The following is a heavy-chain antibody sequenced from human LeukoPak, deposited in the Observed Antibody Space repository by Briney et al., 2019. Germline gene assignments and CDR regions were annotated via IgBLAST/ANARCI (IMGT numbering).Heavy chain of an antibody. Sequence: SETLSLTCTVSGGSISSRSYYWGWIRQPPGKVLEWIGSIYYSGNTNYNPSLKSRVTISVDTSKNQLSLKLSSMTAADTAVYYCARQWLVSPLFDYWGQGTLVTVSS. CDR3: ARQWLVSPLFDY. D-gene: IGHD6-19*01. J-gene: IGHJ4*02. CDR1: GGSISSRSYY. CDR2: IYYSGNT. V-gene: IGHV4-39*01.